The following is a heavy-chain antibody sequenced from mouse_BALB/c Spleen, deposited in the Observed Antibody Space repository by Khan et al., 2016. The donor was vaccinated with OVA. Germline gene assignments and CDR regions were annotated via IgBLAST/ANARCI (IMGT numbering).Heavy chain of an antibody. Sequence: EVQLQESGPSLVKPSQTLSLTCSVTGDSITTGYWNWIRKFPGNKLEYMGYIIYTGYTYYNPSLKSRISITRHTSNNQDYLQLKAVTDEDTATYYGARSTYRDAFVYCGQGTLVTVSA. V-gene: IGHV3-8*02. D-gene: IGHD3-1*01. J-gene: IGHJ3*01. CDR3: ARSTYRDAFVY. CDR1: GDSITTGY. CDR2: IIYTGYT.